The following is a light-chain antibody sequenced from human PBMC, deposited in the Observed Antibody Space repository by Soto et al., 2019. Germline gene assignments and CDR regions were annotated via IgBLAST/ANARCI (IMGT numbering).Light chain of an antibody. J-gene: IGKJ4*01. CDR2: GAS. CDR3: QQSYSAPLT. CDR1: QSISNY. V-gene: IGKV1-39*01. Sequence: DIQMTQSPPSLSASVGDRVTITCRASQSISNYLNWYQQKVGKAPQLLIYGASNLQSGVPARFSGSGSGTDFTLTISDLQPEDFATFYCQQSYSAPLTFGGGTKVKIK.